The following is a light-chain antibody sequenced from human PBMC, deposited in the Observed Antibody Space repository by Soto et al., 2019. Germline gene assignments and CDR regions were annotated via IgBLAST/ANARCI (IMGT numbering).Light chain of an antibody. CDR2: GAS. CDR3: LQYNNWGFT. CDR1: QSVTSN. Sequence: IVMTQSPATLSVSPGERATLSCRASQSVTSNLAWYQQKPGQAPRLLIYGASTRATGIPARFSGSGSGTEFTLTISSLQSEDFAVYYCLQYNNWGFTFGPGTKVDIK. J-gene: IGKJ3*01. V-gene: IGKV3-15*01.